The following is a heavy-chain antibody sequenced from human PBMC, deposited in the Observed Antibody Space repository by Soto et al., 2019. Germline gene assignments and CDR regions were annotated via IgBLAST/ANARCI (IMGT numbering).Heavy chain of an antibody. V-gene: IGHV3-23*01. CDR3: AKSHYSGHDSGSPFDY. CDR2: ISGSGGST. CDR1: GFTFSSYA. Sequence: EVQLLESGGGLVQPGGSLRLSCAASGFTFSSYAMSWVRQAPGKGLEWVSAISGSGGSTYYADSVKGRFTISRDNSKNTLYLQMNSLRAEDTAVYYCAKSHYSGHDSGSPFDYWGQGTLVTVSS. J-gene: IGHJ4*02. D-gene: IGHD5-12*01.